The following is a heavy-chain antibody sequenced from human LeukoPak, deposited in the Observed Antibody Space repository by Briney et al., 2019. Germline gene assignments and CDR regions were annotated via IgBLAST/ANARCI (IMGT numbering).Heavy chain of an antibody. CDR3: ARGVGPTTSAVDY. D-gene: IGHD1-26*01. CDR2: ISAHNGNT. V-gene: IGHV1-18*01. J-gene: IGHJ4*02. Sequence: ASVTVSFKASGYTFTIYGITWVRQAPRQAPERMGRISAHNGNTNYAQNFQGRVTMATDTSTSTAYMELRSLRSDVTAGYYCARGVGPTTSAVDYWGQGTLVTVSS. CDR1: GYTFTIYG.